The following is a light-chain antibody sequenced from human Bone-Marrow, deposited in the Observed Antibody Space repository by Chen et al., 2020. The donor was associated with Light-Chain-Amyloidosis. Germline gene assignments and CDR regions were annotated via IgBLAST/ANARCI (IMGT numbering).Light chain of an antibody. Sequence: QSALTQPASVSGSPGQSITISCAGTSSDVGGYNFVSWSQQKAGKVPRLIIYEVNHRPAGVSSRFSASKSGNTASLTISGLKTEDEGDYYCSSYRSGSYVLFGGGTKLTVL. CDR1: SSDVGGYNF. CDR3: SSYRSGSYVL. V-gene: IGLV2-14*01. CDR2: EVN. J-gene: IGLJ2*01.